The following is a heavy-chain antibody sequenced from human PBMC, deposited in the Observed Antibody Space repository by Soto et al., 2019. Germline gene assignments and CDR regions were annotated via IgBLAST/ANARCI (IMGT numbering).Heavy chain of an antibody. CDR3: AKAISGYNAPLDH. Sequence: EVQLLESGGGLVQPGGSLRLSCAASGFTFSSYAMNWVRQAPGKGLEWVSVISGSDSSTYYADSVKGRFTISRDNSKNKLYVQMNRLRAEDKAIYYCAKAISGYNAPLDHWGQGTRVTVSS. V-gene: IGHV3-23*01. D-gene: IGHD5-12*01. CDR1: GFTFSSYA. J-gene: IGHJ4*02. CDR2: ISGSDSST.